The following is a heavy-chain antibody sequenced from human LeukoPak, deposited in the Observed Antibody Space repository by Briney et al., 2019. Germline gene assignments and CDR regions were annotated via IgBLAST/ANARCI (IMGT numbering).Heavy chain of an antibody. J-gene: IGHJ4*02. CDR1: GFNFNNYD. Sequence: PGGSLRLSCAASGFNFNNYDMHWVRQAPGKGLEWVAFIRYDGSNKYYADSVKGRFTISRDNSKNTLYPQMNSLRAEDTAVYYCAKDRSVIPSYFDYWGQGTLVTVSS. CDR3: AKDRSVIPSYFDY. D-gene: IGHD3-16*02. V-gene: IGHV3-30*02. CDR2: IRYDGSNK.